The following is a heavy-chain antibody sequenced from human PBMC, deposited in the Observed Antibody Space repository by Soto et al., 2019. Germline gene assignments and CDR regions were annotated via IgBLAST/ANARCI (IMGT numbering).Heavy chain of an antibody. V-gene: IGHV3-9*01. CDR1: GFTFDDYA. CDR2: ISWNSNIL. Sequence: EVQLVESGGGLVQPGRSLRLSCAASGFTFDDYAMHWVRRVPGKGLEWVSSISWNSNILGYADSVKGRLTISRDNAKNSPYLQMNSLRPEDTALYYCAKGGPDGFCSGGRCYFDYWGQGTLVTVSS. CDR3: AKGGPDGFCSGGRCYFDY. J-gene: IGHJ4*02. D-gene: IGHD2-15*01.